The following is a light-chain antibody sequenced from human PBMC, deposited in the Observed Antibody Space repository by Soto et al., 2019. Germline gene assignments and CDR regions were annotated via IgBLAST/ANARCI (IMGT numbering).Light chain of an antibody. CDR3: CSYGGTFYV. CDR1: SSDVDDYNY. J-gene: IGLJ1*01. V-gene: IGLV2-11*01. Sequence: QSVLTQPRSVSGSPGQSVTISCTGTSSDVDDYNYVSWFQQHPGKAPKLMIYDVSERPSGVPDRFSGSKSGNTASLTISGLQAEDEADYYCCSYGGTFYVFGTGTKVIVL. CDR2: DVS.